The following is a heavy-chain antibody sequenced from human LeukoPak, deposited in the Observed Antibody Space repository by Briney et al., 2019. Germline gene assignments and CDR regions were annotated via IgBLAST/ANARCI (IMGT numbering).Heavy chain of an antibody. D-gene: IGHD5-18*01. V-gene: IGHV3-23*01. CDR1: GFTFSSYA. CDR2: ISGSGGST. J-gene: IGHJ4*02. CDR3: AKRPPLQLWSRGGDY. Sequence: GGSLSLSCAASGFTFSSYAMSWVRQAPGKGLEWVSAISGSGGSTYYADSVKGRFTISRDNSKNTLYLQMNSLRAEDTAVYYCAKRPPLQLWSRGGDYWGQGTLVTVSS.